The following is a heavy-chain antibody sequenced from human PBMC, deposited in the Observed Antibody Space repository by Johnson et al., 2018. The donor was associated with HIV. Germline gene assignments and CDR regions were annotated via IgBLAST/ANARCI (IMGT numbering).Heavy chain of an antibody. CDR1: GFTFSSYA. J-gene: IGHJ3*02. Sequence: MQLVESGGGVVQPGRSLRLSCAASGFTFSSYAMHWVRQAPGKGLEWVAVIWYDGSNKYYADSVKGRFTISRDNSKNTLYLQMNSLRAEDTAVYYCAKGPQGIATPDAFDIWGQGTMVTVSS. D-gene: IGHD2-21*01. CDR2: IWYDGSNK. CDR3: AKGPQGIATPDAFDI. V-gene: IGHV3-30*04.